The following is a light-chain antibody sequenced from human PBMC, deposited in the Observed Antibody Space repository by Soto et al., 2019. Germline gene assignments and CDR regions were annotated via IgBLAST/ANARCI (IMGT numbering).Light chain of an antibody. V-gene: IGKV1-12*01. J-gene: IGKJ4*01. Sequence: DMQMSLAPSCGCASVGDRVTITCRASQAISSWLAWYQQRPGGAPKLVIYAASSLQPGVPSRFSGSGSGTDFTLTINSLELQSFATYFCPQTSNFPLTFAGGTKVDIK. CDR3: PQTSNFPLT. CDR1: QAISSW. CDR2: AAS.